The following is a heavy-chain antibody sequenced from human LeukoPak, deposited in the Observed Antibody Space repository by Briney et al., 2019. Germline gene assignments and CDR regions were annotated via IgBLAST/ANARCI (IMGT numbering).Heavy chain of an antibody. V-gene: IGHV3-64*02. Sequence: PGGSLRLSCAASGFTVSRYSMHWVRQAPGKGLEFVSAISFNGDSTYYADSVKGRFTISRDNAKNSLYLQMNSLRAEDTAVYYCAREYRYWGQGTLVTVSS. CDR1: GFTVSRYS. CDR2: ISFNGDST. CDR3: AREYRY. J-gene: IGHJ4*02. D-gene: IGHD2-2*02.